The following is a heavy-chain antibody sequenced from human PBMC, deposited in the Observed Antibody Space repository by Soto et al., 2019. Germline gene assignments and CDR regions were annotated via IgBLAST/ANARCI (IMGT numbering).Heavy chain of an antibody. CDR2: IYYIGTT. J-gene: IGHJ1*01. V-gene: IGHV4-30-4*01. Sequence: QVQLQESGPGLVKPSQTLSLTCTVSGDSMGSGDYYWTWIRQPPGKGLEWIGYIYYIGTTFYNPSLESRVNIAIDTSKTPFSLRLTSVTAAATAVYYCSRGSTYYGFLTWGQCTLVTVSS. CDR3: SRGSTYYGFLT. CDR1: GDSMGSGDYY. D-gene: IGHD3-10*01.